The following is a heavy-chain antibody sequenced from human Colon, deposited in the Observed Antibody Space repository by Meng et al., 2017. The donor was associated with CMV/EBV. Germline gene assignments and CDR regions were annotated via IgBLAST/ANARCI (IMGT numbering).Heavy chain of an antibody. Sequence: GESLKISCAASGFSFNNYDMSWVRQAPGKGLEWVSGITGSGASTYYADSVKGRFTISRDNAKNSLDLELNSLRLDDTGLYYCAKDRSYSAFGYFDDWGQGTLVTVSS. D-gene: IGHD1-26*01. CDR3: AKDRSYSAFGYFDD. J-gene: IGHJ4*02. V-gene: IGHV3-23*01. CDR2: ITGSGAST. CDR1: GFSFNNYD.